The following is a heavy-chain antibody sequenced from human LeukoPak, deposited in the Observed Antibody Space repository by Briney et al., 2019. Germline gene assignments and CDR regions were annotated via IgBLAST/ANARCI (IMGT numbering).Heavy chain of an antibody. CDR2: IIPIFGTA. D-gene: IGHD6-19*01. CDR1: GGTFGSYA. CDR3: ARAPGGYSGWYHFYYFDY. V-gene: IGHV1-69*01. J-gene: IGHJ4*02. Sequence: SVKVSCKASGGTFGSYAISWVRQAPGQGLEWMGGIIPIFGTANYAQKFQGRVTITADESTSTAYMELSSLRSEDTAVYYCARAPGGYSGWYHFYYFDYWGQGTLVTVSS.